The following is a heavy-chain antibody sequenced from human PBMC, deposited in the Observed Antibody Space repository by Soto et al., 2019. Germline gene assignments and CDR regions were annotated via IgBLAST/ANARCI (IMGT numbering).Heavy chain of an antibody. CDR3: AREELNWNDDYFDY. J-gene: IGHJ4*02. Sequence: SETLSLTCAVYGGSFSGYYWSWIRQPPGKGLEWIGEINDSGSTNYNPSLKSRVTISVDTSKNQFSLMLSSVTAADTAVYYGAREELNWNDDYFDYWGQGTLVTVSS. CDR1: GGSFSGYY. D-gene: IGHD1-1*01. CDR2: INDSGST. V-gene: IGHV4-34*01.